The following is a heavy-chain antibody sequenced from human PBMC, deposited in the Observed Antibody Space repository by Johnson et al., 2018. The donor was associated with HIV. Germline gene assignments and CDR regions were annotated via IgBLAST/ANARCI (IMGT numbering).Heavy chain of an antibody. D-gene: IGHD6-13*01. CDR2: IWFDGSNK. CDR3: ARDARYSRSWPDAFDI. Sequence: VQLVESGGGVVQPGRSLRLSCAASGFTFSSYGMHWVRQAPGKGLEWVAVIWFDGSNKYYADSVKGLFTISRDNSKNTLYLQMNSLRPEDTAVYYCARDARYSRSWPDAFDIWGQGTMVTVSP. J-gene: IGHJ3*02. CDR1: GFTFSSYG. V-gene: IGHV3-33*01.